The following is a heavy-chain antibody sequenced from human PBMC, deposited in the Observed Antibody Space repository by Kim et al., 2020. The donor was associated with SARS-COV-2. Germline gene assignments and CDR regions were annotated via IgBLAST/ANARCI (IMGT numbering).Heavy chain of an antibody. J-gene: IGHJ4*02. Sequence: TSHPSLESRVTISIDTSKDQFSLRLTSISAADTAVYYCARGSDFDLYFFDYWGQGIPVTVSS. D-gene: IGHD3-9*01. V-gene: IGHV4-59*09. CDR3: ARGSDFDLYFFDY.